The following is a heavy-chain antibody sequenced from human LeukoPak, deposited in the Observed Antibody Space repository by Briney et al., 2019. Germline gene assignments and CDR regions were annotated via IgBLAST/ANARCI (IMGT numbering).Heavy chain of an antibody. CDR3: ARVWGSSDY. Sequence: EASVKVSCKTSGYTFTNYDINLVRQATGQGLEWMGWMNPKSGYTGFTQKFQGRITLTRDTSMTTAYMELSSLTSDDTATYYCARVWGSSDYWGQGTLVTVSS. CDR1: GYTFTNYD. V-gene: IGHV1-8*02. J-gene: IGHJ4*02. D-gene: IGHD3-16*01. CDR2: MNPKSGYT.